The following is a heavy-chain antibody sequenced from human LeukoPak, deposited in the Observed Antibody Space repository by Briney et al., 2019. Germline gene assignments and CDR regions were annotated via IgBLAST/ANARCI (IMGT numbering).Heavy chain of an antibody. CDR2: IYSGGST. CDR3: ARDSPNLGIDY. V-gene: IGHV3-53*01. J-gene: IGHJ4*02. Sequence: TGGSLRLSCAASGFTVSSNYMSWVRQAPGKGLEWVSVIYSGGSTYYADSVEGRFTISRDNSKNTLYLQMNSLRAEDTAVYYCARDSPNLGIDYWGQGTLVTVSS. D-gene: IGHD3-16*01. CDR1: GFTVSSNY.